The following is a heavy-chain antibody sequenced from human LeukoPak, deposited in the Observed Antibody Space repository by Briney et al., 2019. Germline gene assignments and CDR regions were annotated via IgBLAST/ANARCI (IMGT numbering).Heavy chain of an antibody. Sequence: GGSLRLSCAASGFTFSSYVMHWVRQATGKGLEFVSASNRNGGGTFYADSVKGRFTISRDNSKSTLYLQMTSLRSEDTALYYCATEIAEGGPQDYWGQGTLVTVSS. CDR1: GFTFSSYV. V-gene: IGHV3-64*02. D-gene: IGHD2-21*01. CDR3: ATEIAEGGPQDY. J-gene: IGHJ4*02. CDR2: SNRNGGGT.